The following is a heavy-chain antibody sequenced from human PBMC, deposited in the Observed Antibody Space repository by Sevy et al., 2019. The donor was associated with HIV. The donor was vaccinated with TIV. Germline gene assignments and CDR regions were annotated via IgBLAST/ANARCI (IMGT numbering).Heavy chain of an antibody. CDR2: ISNDGSDK. V-gene: IGHV3-30*18. Sequence: GGSLRLSCAAAGFTFSRYGMNWARQAPGKGLEWVAVISNDGSDKEYAESVKGRFTVSRDNSKDTVYLQMNSLRPDDTAVYYCANSRGRYEGSSWLYYYYIMDVWGQGTTVTVSS. CDR1: GFTFSRYG. D-gene: IGHD6-13*01. J-gene: IGHJ6*02. CDR3: ANSRGRYEGSSWLYYYYIMDV.